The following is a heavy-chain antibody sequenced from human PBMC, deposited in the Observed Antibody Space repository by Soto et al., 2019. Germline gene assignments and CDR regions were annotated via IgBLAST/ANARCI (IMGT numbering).Heavy chain of an antibody. D-gene: IGHD2-2*01. CDR1: GFTFSSYA. Sequence: GGSLRLSCAASGFTFSSYAMKWVRQAPGKGLEWVSLIGESGTPTYYADSVKGRFTISRDNSGNMLFLEMYSLRAEDTAVYYCARFIPGVRYYGMDVWSQGTTVTVS. CDR3: ARFIPGVRYYGMDV. V-gene: IGHV3-23*01. J-gene: IGHJ6*02. CDR2: IGESGTPT.